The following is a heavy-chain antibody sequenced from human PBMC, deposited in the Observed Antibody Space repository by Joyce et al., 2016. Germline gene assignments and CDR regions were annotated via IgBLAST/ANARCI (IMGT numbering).Heavy chain of an antibody. CDR2: INPKSGAT. Sequence: QVQLVQSGAEMKKPGASVTVSCKASGFTFTDYYIHWVRQAPGQGLEWMGWINPKSGATNYTQKFQGRITMTRDTSISTAYMELGRLRSDDTAVYYCARDEAFYDFWYGYYKVYWGQGTLVTVSS. CDR3: ARDEAFYDFWYGYYKVY. J-gene: IGHJ4*02. V-gene: IGHV1-2*02. CDR1: GFTFTDYY. D-gene: IGHD3-3*01.